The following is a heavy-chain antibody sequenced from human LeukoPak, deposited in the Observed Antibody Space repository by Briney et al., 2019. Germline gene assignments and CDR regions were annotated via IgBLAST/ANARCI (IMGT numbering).Heavy chain of an antibody. CDR2: IYYSGST. D-gene: IGHD3-22*01. J-gene: IGHJ4*02. CDR1: GGSISRYY. CDR3: ARHDSSGYKY. Sequence: SKTVSLTCTVSGGSISRYYWSWIRQPPGKGLEWIGYIYYSGSTNYNPSLKSRVTISVDTSKNQFSLKVTSVTAADTAIYYCARHDSSGYKYWGQGTLVTVSS. V-gene: IGHV4-59*08.